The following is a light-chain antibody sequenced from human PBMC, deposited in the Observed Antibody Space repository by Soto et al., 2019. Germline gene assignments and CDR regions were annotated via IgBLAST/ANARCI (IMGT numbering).Light chain of an antibody. V-gene: IGLV3-21*01. CDR3: QVRDATSDLYV. CDR1: NVGSQT. Sequence: SYELTQPPSVSVAPGQTARIPCGGDNVGSQTVHWYQQKPGQAPVVVIYYDSDRPSGIPERFSGSNSGNTATLTISRVEAGDEADYYCQVRDATSDLYVFGTGTKLTVL. J-gene: IGLJ1*01. CDR2: YDS.